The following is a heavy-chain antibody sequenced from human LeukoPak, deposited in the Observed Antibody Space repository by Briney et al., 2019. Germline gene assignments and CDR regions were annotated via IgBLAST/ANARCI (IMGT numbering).Heavy chain of an antibody. CDR1: GVSISSSNSY. D-gene: IGHD3-3*01. CDR3: ARSLWSGYYLVLNWFDP. V-gene: IGHV4-39*07. J-gene: IGHJ5*02. CDR2: IYYSGST. Sequence: PSETLSLTCTVSGVSISSSNSYWGWIRQPPGKGLEWIGSIYYSGSTYYNPSLKSRVTISVDTSKNQFSLKLSSVTAADTAVYYCARSLWSGYYLVLNWFDPWGQGTLVTVSS.